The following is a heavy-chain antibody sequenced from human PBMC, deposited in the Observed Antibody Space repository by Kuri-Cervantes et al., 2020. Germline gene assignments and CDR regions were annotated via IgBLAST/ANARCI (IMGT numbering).Heavy chain of an antibody. J-gene: IGHJ4*02. Sequence: GSLRLSCAVSGYSISSGYYWGWIRQPPGKGLEWIGSIYHSGSTYYNPSLKSRVTISVDTSKNQFSLKLSSVTAADTAVYYCARPTYSGSYCAPFDYWGQGTLVTVSS. CDR2: IYHSGST. CDR3: ARPTYSGSYCAPFDY. D-gene: IGHD1-26*01. CDR1: GYSISSGYY. V-gene: IGHV4-38-2*01.